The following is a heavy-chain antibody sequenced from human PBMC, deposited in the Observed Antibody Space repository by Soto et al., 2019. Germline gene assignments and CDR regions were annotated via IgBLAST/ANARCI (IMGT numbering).Heavy chain of an antibody. CDR1: GYTFTSYA. Sequence: SVKVSCKASGYTFTSYAMHWVRQAPGQRLEWMEWINASNGNTKYSQKFQSRVTITRDTSSSTAYIELRSLRAEDTAVYYCATALGLYYFDYWGQETLVTVSS. J-gene: IGHJ4*02. CDR2: INASNGNT. D-gene: IGHD3-16*01. CDR3: ATALGLYYFDY. V-gene: IGHV1-3*01.